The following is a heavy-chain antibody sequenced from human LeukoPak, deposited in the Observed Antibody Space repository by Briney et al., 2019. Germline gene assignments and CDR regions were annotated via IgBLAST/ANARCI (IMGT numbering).Heavy chain of an antibody. CDR3: ARGKSGYSYGLLATRYYYYYYMDV. J-gene: IGHJ6*03. D-gene: IGHD5-18*01. CDR1: GYTFTSYD. Sequence: GASVKVSCKASGYTFTSYDINWVRQATGRGLEWMGWMNPNSGNTGYAQKFQGRVTMTRNTSISTAYMELSSLRSEDTAVYYCARGKSGYSYGLLATRYYYYYYMDVWGKGTTVTISS. CDR2: MNPNSGNT. V-gene: IGHV1-8*01.